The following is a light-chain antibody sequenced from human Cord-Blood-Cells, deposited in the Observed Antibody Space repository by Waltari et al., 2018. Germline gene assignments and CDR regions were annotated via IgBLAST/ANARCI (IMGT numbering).Light chain of an antibody. CDR2: RNN. V-gene: IGLV1-47*01. CDR3: AAWDDSLSGRV. J-gene: IGLJ3*02. CDR1: SSNIGINY. Sequence: QSVLTQPPSASGTPGQRVTISCSGSSSNIGINYVYWYQQLPGTAPKLLIYRNNQRPSGGPDRFSGSKSGTSASLAISGLRSEDEADYYCAAWDDSLSGRVFGGGTKLTVL.